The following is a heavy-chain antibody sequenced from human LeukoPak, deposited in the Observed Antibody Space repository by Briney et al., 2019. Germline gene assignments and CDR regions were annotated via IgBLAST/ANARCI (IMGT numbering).Heavy chain of an antibody. CDR3: AKLPRRVWGDYYYYGMDV. J-gene: IGHJ6*02. CDR2: ISSSSSYI. D-gene: IGHD3-16*01. CDR1: GFTFSSYS. Sequence: GGSLRLSCAASGFTFSSYSMNWVRQAPGKGLEWVSSISSSSSYIYYADSVKGRFTISRDNSKNTLYLQMNSLRAEDTAVYYCAKLPRRVWGDYYYYGMDVWGQGTTVTVSS. V-gene: IGHV3-21*01.